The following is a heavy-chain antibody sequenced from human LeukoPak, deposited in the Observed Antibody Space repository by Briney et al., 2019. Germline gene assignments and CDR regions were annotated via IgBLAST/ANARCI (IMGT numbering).Heavy chain of an antibody. CDR1: GYSFTSYW. D-gene: IGHD6-13*01. J-gene: IGHJ1*01. Sequence: HGESLKISCKGSGYSFTSYWIGWVRQMPGKGLEWMGIIYPGDSDTRYSPSFQGQVTISADKPISTAYLQWSSLKASDTAMYYCARMAGYSSSWYSAYQAYFQHWGQGTLVTVSS. CDR2: IYPGDSDT. V-gene: IGHV5-51*01. CDR3: ARMAGYSSSWYSAYQAYFQH.